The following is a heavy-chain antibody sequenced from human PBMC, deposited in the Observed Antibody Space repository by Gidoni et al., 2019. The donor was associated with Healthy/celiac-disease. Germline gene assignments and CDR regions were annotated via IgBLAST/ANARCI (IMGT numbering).Heavy chain of an antibody. D-gene: IGHD5-12*01. CDR1: GFPFSSYS. V-gene: IGHV3-21*01. CDR3: AREGVQWISWIDY. J-gene: IGHJ4*02. CDR2: ISSSSSYI. Sequence: EVQLVESGGGLVKPGGSMRLSCAASGFPFSSYSMNWVRQAPGKGLEWVSSISSSSSYIYYADSVKGRFTISRDNAKNSLYLQMNSLRAEDTAVYYCAREGVQWISWIDYWGQGTLVTVSS.